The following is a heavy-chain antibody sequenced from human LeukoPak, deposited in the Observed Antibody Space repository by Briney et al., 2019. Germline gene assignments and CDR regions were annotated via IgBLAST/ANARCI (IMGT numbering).Heavy chain of an antibody. J-gene: IGHJ4*02. CDR1: GFTVSSNY. V-gene: IGHV3-53*05. CDR2: IYSGGST. D-gene: IGHD3-10*01. CDR3: GKDGEWVDRFDY. Sequence: GGSLRLSCAASGFTVSSNYMSWLRQAPGKGLEGVSVIYSGGSTYYADSVKGRITISRDNSKNTLSLQMKQPEAEDKAVYYCGKDGEWVDRFDYWGQGTLVTVSS.